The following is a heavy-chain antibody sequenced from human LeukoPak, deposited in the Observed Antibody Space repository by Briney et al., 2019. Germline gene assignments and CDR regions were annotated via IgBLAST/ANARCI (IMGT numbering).Heavy chain of an antibody. J-gene: IGHJ4*02. V-gene: IGHV1-69*06. CDR2: IIPIFGTA. CDR1: GGTFSSYA. CDR3: ARRAPSHDFDD. Sequence: ASVKVSCKASGGTFSSYAISWARQAPGQGLEWMGGIIPIFGTAKYAQKFQGRVTITADTSTSTAYMELSSLRSEDTAVYYCARRAPSHDFDDWGQGTLVTVSS.